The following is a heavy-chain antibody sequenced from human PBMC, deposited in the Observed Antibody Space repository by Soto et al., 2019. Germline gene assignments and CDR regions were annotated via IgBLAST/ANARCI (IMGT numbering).Heavy chain of an antibody. CDR1: GGSISNFY. Sequence: SETLSLTCTVSGGSISNFYWSWIRQPPGKGLEWIGYIYYSGTTSYNPSLNSRVTISVDTSKNQFSLKLSSVTAADTAVYYCARIVDIVVVVAARWFDPWGQGTLVTVSS. D-gene: IGHD2-15*01. CDR2: IYYSGTT. V-gene: IGHV4-59*12. CDR3: ARIVDIVVVVAARWFDP. J-gene: IGHJ5*02.